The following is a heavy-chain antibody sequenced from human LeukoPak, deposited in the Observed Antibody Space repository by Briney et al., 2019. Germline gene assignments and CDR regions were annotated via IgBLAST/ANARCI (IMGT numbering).Heavy chain of an antibody. CDR3: ARWADYGGNSGYDY. CDR2: INSDGTST. CDR1: GFAFSSYW. Sequence: GGSLRLSCAASGFAFSSYWMHWVRQAPGKGLVWVSRINSDGTSTSYADSVKGRFTISRDNAKNTLYLQMNSLRAEDTAVYYCARWADYGGNSGYDYWGQETLVTVSS. J-gene: IGHJ4*02. V-gene: IGHV3-74*01. D-gene: IGHD4-23*01.